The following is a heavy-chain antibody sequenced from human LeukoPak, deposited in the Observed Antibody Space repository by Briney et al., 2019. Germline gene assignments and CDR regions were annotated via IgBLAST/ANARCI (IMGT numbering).Heavy chain of an antibody. CDR3: AKMGGATVVSYFDY. J-gene: IGHJ4*02. V-gene: IGHV3-30*18. CDR2: ISYDGSNK. CDR1: GFTFSSYG. Sequence: PGGSLRLSCAASGFTFSSYGMHWVRQAPGKGLEWVAVISYDGSNKYYADSVKGRFTISRDNSKNTLYLQMNSLRAEDTAVYYCAKMGGATVVSYFDYWGQGTLVTVSS. D-gene: IGHD4-23*01.